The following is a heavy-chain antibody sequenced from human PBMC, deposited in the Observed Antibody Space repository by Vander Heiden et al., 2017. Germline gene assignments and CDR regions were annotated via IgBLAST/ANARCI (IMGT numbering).Heavy chain of an antibody. CDR1: GYTFTSYG. CDR2: ISAYNGNT. Sequence: QVQLVQSGAEVKKPGASVQVSCKASGYTFTSYGISWVRQAPGQGLEWMGWISAYNGNTNYAQKLQGRVTMTTDTSTSTAYMGLRSLRSDDTAVYYCARDRTEGSYRPKRFDYWGQGTLVTVSS. V-gene: IGHV1-18*01. D-gene: IGHD3-16*02. J-gene: IGHJ4*02. CDR3: ARDRTEGSYRPKRFDY.